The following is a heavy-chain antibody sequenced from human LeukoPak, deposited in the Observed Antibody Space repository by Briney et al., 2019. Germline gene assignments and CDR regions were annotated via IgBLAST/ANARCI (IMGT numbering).Heavy chain of an antibody. CDR3: AREGYYYDSSGPGNWFDP. CDR1: GGTFSSYA. CDR2: IIPIFGTA. D-gene: IGHD3-22*01. J-gene: IGHJ5*02. V-gene: IGHV1-69*05. Sequence: ASVKVSCKASGGTFSSYAISWVRQAPGQGLEWMGRIIPIFGTANYAQKFHGRVTITTDESTSTAYMELSSLRSEDTAVYYCAREGYYYDSSGPGNWFDPWGQGTLVTVSS.